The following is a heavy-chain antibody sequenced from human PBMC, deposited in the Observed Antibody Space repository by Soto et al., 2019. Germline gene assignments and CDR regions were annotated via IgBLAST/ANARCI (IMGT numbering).Heavy chain of an antibody. CDR1: GFTFNTYG. J-gene: IGHJ6*02. D-gene: IGHD2-15*01. CDR3: ARGGCTVGYCYSWPFNYGVDV. V-gene: IGHV3-33*08. CDR2: IWYDGSNK. Sequence: QVQLVESGGGVVQPGGSLRLSCTTSGFTFNTYGMYWVRQAPGKGLEWVAVIWYDGSNKYYGDSVKGRFTIPRYNSKNTVYLHMDSLRADDTALYYRARGGCTVGYCYSWPFNYGVDVWGQGTMVTVSS.